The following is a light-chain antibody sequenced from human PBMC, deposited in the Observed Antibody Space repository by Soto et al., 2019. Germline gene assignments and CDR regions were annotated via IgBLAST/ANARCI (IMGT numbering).Light chain of an antibody. CDR3: QQYSSLYT. CDR2: KAS. CDR1: QSIGSW. J-gene: IGKJ2*01. Sequence: DIQMTQSPSTLSASVGDRVTITCRASQSIGSWLAWYQQKPGKAPKLLIYKASSLESGVPSRFSGSGSGTEFTLTINSLQPDDFATYYCQQYSSLYTFGKGTKVDIK. V-gene: IGKV1-5*03.